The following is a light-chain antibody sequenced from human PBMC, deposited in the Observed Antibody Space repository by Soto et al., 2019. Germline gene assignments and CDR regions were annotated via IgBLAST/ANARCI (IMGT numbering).Light chain of an antibody. CDR1: SSDVGGYKY. V-gene: IGLV2-14*01. J-gene: IGLJ2*01. Sequence: QSVLTQPASVSGSPGQSITISCTGTSSDVGGYKYVSWYQQHPDKAPKLIIFEVSNRPSGISSRFSGSKSGNTASLTISGLQAADEADYCCASYTSSSTSVIFGRGTKLTVL. CDR2: EVS. CDR3: ASYTSSSTSVI.